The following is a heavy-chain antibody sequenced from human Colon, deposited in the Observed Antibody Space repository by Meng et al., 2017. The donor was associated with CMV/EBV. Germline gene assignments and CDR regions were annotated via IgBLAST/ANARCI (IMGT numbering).Heavy chain of an antibody. Sequence: GESLKISYGASGFTLSSYWMSWVRQAPGKGLEWVSLIYSGGTTTFYTDSVKGRFTISRDNSKKTVFLQMNSLRAEDTALYYCAKDHSNFDSDAFDVWSQGTMVTVSS. V-gene: IGHV3-23*03. J-gene: IGHJ3*01. CDR2: IYSGGTTT. CDR3: AKDHSNFDSDAFDV. D-gene: IGHD4-11*01. CDR1: GFTLSSYW.